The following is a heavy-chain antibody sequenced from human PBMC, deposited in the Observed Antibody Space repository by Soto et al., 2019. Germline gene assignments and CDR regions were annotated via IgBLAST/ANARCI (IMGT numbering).Heavy chain of an antibody. Sequence: PGGSLRLSCVGSGFTLSSFSMSWVRQTPGKGLEWVSSITTGNDYISYADSVKGRFTISRDNAKNSLFLRMNSLRADDTALYFCARDSYSSLFDSWGQGTLVTVS. J-gene: IGHJ5*01. CDR3: ARDSYSSLFDS. CDR2: ITTGNDYI. D-gene: IGHD6-19*01. V-gene: IGHV3-21*01. CDR1: GFTLSSFS.